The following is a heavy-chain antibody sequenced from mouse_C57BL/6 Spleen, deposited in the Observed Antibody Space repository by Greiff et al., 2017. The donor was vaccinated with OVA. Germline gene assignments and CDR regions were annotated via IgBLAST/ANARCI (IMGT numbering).Heavy chain of an antibody. J-gene: IGHJ3*01. CDR3: AREADGYYVPAWFAY. V-gene: IGHV1-53*01. CDR1: GYTFTSYW. CDR2: INPSNGGT. D-gene: IGHD2-3*01. Sequence: QVQLQQPGPELVKPGASVKLSCKASGYTFTSYWMHWVKQRPGQGLEWIGNINPSNGGTNYNEKFKSKATLTVDKSSSTAYMQLSSLTSEDSAVYYCAREADGYYVPAWFAYWGQGTLVTVSA.